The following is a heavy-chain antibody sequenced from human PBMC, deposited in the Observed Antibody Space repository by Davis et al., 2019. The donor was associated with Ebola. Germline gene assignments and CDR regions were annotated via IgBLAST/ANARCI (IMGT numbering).Heavy chain of an antibody. CDR1: GFTFSSYS. Sequence: GESLKISCAASGFTFSSYSMNWVRQAPGKGLEWVAGISYDGSNKNYADSVKGRFTISRDNSKNTLYLQMNGLRVEDTAIYYCAKDTSNIWFDIWGQGTMVTVSS. V-gene: IGHV3-30*18. CDR2: ISYDGSNK. J-gene: IGHJ3*02. CDR3: AKDTSNIWFDI. D-gene: IGHD1-26*01.